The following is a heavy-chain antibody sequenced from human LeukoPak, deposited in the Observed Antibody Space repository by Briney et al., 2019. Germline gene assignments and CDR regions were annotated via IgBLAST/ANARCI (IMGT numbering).Heavy chain of an antibody. CDR1: GYTFSDLH. J-gene: IGHJ4*02. V-gene: IGHV1-46*01. Sequence: ASVKVSCKASGYTFSDLHMHWVREAPGQGLEWMGKITPSSGDTTYAQNFQDRVTMTRDTSTSTVYMQLSRLRSEDTAVYYCARDTSGSDYWGQGTLVTVSA. CDR2: ITPSSGDT. CDR3: ARDTSGSDY. D-gene: IGHD3-10*01.